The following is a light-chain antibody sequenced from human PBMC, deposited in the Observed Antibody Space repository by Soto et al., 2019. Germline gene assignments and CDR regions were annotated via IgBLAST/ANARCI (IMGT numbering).Light chain of an antibody. V-gene: IGLV2-8*01. CDR2: EVN. Sequence: QSVLTQPPSASGSPGQSVTISCTGTSRDVGGYHYVSWYQQHPGKAPKLMIYEVNKRPSGVPDRFSGSKSGNTASLTVSGLQAEDEADYYCSSYAGSNTVIFGGGTKLTVL. CDR3: SSYAGSNTVI. CDR1: SRDVGGYHY. J-gene: IGLJ2*01.